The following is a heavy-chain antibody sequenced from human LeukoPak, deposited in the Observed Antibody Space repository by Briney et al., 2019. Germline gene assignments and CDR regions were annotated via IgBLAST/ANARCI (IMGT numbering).Heavy chain of an antibody. CDR3: ARERKRGYYDSSGPDDY. D-gene: IGHD3-22*01. Sequence: SVKVSCKASGGTFSSYAISWVRQAPGQGLEWMGRIIPIFGTANYAQKFQGRVTITTDESTSTAYMELSSLRSEDTAVYYCARERKRGYYDSSGPDDYWRQGTLVTVSS. CDR1: GGTFSSYA. CDR2: IIPIFGTA. V-gene: IGHV1-69*05. J-gene: IGHJ4*02.